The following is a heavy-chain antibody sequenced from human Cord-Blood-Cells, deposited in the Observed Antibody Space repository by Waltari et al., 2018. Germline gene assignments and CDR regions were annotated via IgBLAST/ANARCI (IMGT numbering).Heavy chain of an antibody. Sequence: QVQLVESGGGVFQPGRSLRLPCAASGFTSSSYGMHWCRQASGKGREWVAVISYDGSNKYYADSVKGRFTISRDNSKNTLYLQMNSLRAEDTAVYYCAKDQGSSSGFDYWGQGTLVTVSS. D-gene: IGHD6-6*01. CDR2: ISYDGSNK. CDR1: GFTSSSYG. CDR3: AKDQGSSSGFDY. J-gene: IGHJ4*02. V-gene: IGHV3-30*18.